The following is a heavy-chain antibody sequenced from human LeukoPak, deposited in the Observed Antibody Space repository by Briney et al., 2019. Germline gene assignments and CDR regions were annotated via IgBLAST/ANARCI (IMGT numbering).Heavy chain of an antibody. CDR3: ARRKAVAGYTFDY. CDR1: GGSISSGSYY. J-gene: IGHJ4*02. CDR2: IYTSGST. D-gene: IGHD6-19*01. V-gene: IGHV4-61*02. Sequence: SQTLSLTCTVSGGSISSGSYYWSWLRQPAGKGLEWIGRIYTSGSTNYNPSLKSRVTISVDTSKNQFSLKLSSVTAADTAVYYCARRKAVAGYTFDYWGQGTLVTVSS.